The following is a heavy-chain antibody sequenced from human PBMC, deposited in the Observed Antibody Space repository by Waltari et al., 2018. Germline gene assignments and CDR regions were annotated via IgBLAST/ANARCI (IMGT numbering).Heavy chain of an antibody. Sequence: QVQLQESGPGLVKPSETLSLTCTVSGGSISTYSWSWNRQPPGKGLEWIGHIYSSGSTNYSPSLKSRITISVDTSKNQFSLKLNSVTAADKAVYYCAREGSGSSSQFDYWGQGTLVTVSS. CDR1: GGSISTYS. J-gene: IGHJ4*02. D-gene: IGHD6-6*01. CDR2: IYSSGST. CDR3: AREGSGSSSQFDY. V-gene: IGHV4-59*01.